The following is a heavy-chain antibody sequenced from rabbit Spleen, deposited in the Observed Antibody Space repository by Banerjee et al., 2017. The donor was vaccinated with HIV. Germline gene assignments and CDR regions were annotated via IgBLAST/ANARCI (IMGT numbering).Heavy chain of an antibody. CDR3: ARDLVAVIGWNFKL. D-gene: IGHD1-1*01. CDR2: INIITGKS. V-gene: IGHV1S40*01. Sequence: QSLEESGGDLVKPGASLTLTCTASGVSFTSNYYMCWVRQAPGKGLEWIACINIITGKSVYASWAKGRFIMSRTSSTTVTLQMASLTAADTATYFCARDLVAVIGWNFKLWGPGTLVTVS. CDR1: GVSFTSNYY. J-gene: IGHJ4*01.